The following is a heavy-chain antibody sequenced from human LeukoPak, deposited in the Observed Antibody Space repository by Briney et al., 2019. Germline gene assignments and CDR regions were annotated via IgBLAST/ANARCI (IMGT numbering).Heavy chain of an antibody. CDR2: ISGSGGST. J-gene: IGHJ4*02. CDR3: AKDGSHGDYGF. D-gene: IGHD4-17*01. V-gene: IGHV3-23*01. Sequence: GGSLRLSCAASGFTFSSYTMSWVRQAPGKGLEWVSTISGSGGSTYYADSVKGRFTISRDNSKNTLYLQMNSLRAEDTAVYYCAKDGSHGDYGFWGQGTLVTVSS. CDR1: GFTFSSYT.